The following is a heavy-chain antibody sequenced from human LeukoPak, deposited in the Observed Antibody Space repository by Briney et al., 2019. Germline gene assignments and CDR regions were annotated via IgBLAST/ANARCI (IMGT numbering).Heavy chain of an antibody. Sequence: ASVKVSCKASGYTFTSYYMHWVRQAPGQGLEWMGIINPSGGSTSYAQKFQGRVTMTRDTSTSTVYMELSSLRSEDTAVYYCARDRLDYGDYERDWYFDLWGRGTLVTVSS. V-gene: IGHV1-46*01. J-gene: IGHJ2*01. CDR3: ARDRLDYGDYERDWYFDL. D-gene: IGHD4-17*01. CDR2: INPSGGST. CDR1: GYTFTSYY.